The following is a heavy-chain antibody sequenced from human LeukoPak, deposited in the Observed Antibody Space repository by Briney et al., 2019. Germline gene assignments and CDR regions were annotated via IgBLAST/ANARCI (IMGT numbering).Heavy chain of an antibody. CDR1: GFPFSSYW. CDR2: IKQDGSEK. D-gene: IGHD3-22*01. V-gene: IGHV3-7*01. J-gene: IGHJ3*02. Sequence: PGGSLRLSCAASGFPFSSYWMSWVRQAPGKGLEWVANIKQDGSEKYYVDSVKGRFTISRDNAKNSLYLQMNSLRAEDTAVYYCARRITPYYYDSSGYYYGDAFDIWGQGTMVTVSS. CDR3: ARRITPYYYDSSGYYYGDAFDI.